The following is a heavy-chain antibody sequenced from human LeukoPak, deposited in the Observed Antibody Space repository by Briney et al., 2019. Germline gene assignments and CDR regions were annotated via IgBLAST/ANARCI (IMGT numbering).Heavy chain of an antibody. CDR3: AREEGD. J-gene: IGHJ4*02. V-gene: IGHV3-30-3*01. CDR2: ISYDGSNK. CDR1: GFTFSSYA. Sequence: PGGSLRLSCAASGFTFSSYAMHWVRQAPGKGLEWVAVISYDGSNKYYADSVKGRFTISRDNSKNTLYLQMNSLRAEDTAVYYCAREEGDWGQGTLVTVSS.